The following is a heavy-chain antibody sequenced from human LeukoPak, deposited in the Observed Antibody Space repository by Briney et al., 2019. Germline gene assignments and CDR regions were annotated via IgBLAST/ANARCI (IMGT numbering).Heavy chain of an antibody. CDR2: IYYSGST. CDR1: GYSINSGYY. CDR3: ARDCEVYCSRDPPDY. D-gene: IGHD2-15*01. V-gene: IGHV4-38-2*02. J-gene: IGHJ4*02. Sequence: PSETLSLTCTVSGYSINSGYYWSWIRQPPGKRLECIGIIYYSGSTYSNPTLKSRLTISVDTSKNQFSLKLSSVTAADTAVYYCARDCEVYCSRDPPDYWGQGTLVTVSS.